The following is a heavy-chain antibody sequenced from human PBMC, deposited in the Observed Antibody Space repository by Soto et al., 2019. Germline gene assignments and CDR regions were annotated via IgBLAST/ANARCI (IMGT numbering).Heavy chain of an antibody. V-gene: IGHV1-18*01. CDR2: MSTYNENT. J-gene: IGHJ6*02. CDR1: GDTFVRYG. D-gene: IGHD2-15*01. CDR3: AREGFCSSGSCALYSHDYFGMDV. Sequence: EVCCQASGDTFVRYGIRWVRHAPGQGLEWMGWMSTYNENTNYAQRFQGRVAMTTDTFTGTAYMELRSLTSDDTAMYYCAREGFCSSGSCALYSHDYFGMDVWGQRITVTVPS.